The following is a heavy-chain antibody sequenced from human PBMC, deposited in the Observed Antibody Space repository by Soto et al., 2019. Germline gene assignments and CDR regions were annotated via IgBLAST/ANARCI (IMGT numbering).Heavy chain of an antibody. CDR3: AAGGGIKYSNGSTTNYGLGV. CDR1: GFTFSSYS. CDR2: ISSSSSYI. Sequence: GGSLRLSCAASGFTFSSYSMNWVRQAPGKGLEWVSSISSSSSYIYYADSVKGRFTISRDNAKNSLYLQMNSLRAEDTAVYYCAAGGGIKYSNGSTTNYGLGVWSQG. D-gene: IGHD5-18*01. V-gene: IGHV3-21*01. J-gene: IGHJ6*02.